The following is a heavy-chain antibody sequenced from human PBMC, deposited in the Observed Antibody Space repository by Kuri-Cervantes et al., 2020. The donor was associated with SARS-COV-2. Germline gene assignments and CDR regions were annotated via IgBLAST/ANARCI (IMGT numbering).Heavy chain of an antibody. D-gene: IGHD3/OR15-3a*01. CDR3: ARDGLQEWADY. J-gene: IGHJ4*02. V-gene: IGHV3-7*01. CDR1: GLTFTNHL. CDR2: IKQDGSEK. Sequence: GESLKISCAGSGLTFTNHLLNWVRQAPGKGLEWVANIKQDGSEKYYVDSVKGRFTISRDNAKNSLYLQMNSLRAEDTAVYHCARDGLQEWADYWGQGTLVTVSS.